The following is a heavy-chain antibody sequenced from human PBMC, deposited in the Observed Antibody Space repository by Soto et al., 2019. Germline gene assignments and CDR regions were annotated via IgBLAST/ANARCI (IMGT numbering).Heavy chain of an antibody. V-gene: IGHV3-23*01. CDR1: GFTFSSYA. Sequence: GGSLRLSCAASGFTFSSYAMSWVRQAPGKGLEWVSAISGSGGSTYYADTVKGRFTISRDNSKNTLYLQMNSPRAEDTAVYYCAKVGRDCTNGVCYPNWFDPWGQGTLVTVSS. J-gene: IGHJ5*02. CDR3: AKVGRDCTNGVCYPNWFDP. D-gene: IGHD2-8*01. CDR2: ISGSGGST.